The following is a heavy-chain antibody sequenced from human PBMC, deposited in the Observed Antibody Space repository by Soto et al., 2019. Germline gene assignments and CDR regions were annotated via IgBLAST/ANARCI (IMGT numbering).Heavy chain of an antibody. Sequence: PGGSLRLSCAASGLTFSSYAMSWVRQAPGKGLEWVSAISGSGGSTYYADSVKGRFTISRDNSKNTLYLQMNSLRAEDTAVYYCAKDGAHYSSGSYFDYWGQGTLVTVSS. D-gene: IGHD6-19*01. J-gene: IGHJ4*02. CDR2: ISGSGGST. V-gene: IGHV3-23*01. CDR1: GLTFSSYA. CDR3: AKDGAHYSSGSYFDY.